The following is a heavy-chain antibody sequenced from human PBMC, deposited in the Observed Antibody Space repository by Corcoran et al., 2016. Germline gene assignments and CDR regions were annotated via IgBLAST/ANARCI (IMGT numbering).Heavy chain of an antibody. J-gene: IGHJ5*02. D-gene: IGHD6-13*01. CDR3: ARVARMLAAGGNWFDP. CDR2: SSTYNSNT. Sequence: QVQLVQSGAEVKKPGASVKVSCKASGYTFNNYDITWVRQAPGQGLEWMGWSSTYNSNTNYAQKFQGRVTMTIDTSTTTAYMELKSLRSDDTAVYYCARVARMLAAGGNWFDPWGQGTLVTVSS. V-gene: IGHV1-18*01. CDR1: GYTFNNYD.